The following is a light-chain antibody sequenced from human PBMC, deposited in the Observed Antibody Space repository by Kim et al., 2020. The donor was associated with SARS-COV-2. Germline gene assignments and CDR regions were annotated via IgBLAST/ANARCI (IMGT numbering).Light chain of an antibody. CDR1: QSVGSY. Sequence: EIVLTQSPATLSLSPGERATLSCRASQSVGSYLGWYQQKPGQVPRLLIYDASKMDTGTPARFSGSGSGTDFTLTISSLEPEDFAVYYCQQRSNWPLTFGGGTKVDIK. V-gene: IGKV3-11*01. CDR3: QQRSNWPLT. CDR2: DAS. J-gene: IGKJ4*01.